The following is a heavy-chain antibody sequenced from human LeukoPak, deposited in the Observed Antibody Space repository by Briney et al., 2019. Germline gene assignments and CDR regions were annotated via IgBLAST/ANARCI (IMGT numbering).Heavy chain of an antibody. CDR3: ASAYGSSWSWFDP. Sequence: SETLSLTCTVSGGSLSSSSYYWGWLRQPPGRGLEGLGNIYYSGSTYYNPSLKSRVTISVDTYKNQFSLKLTSVTAADTAVYYCASAYGSSWSWFDPWGQGTLVTVSS. J-gene: IGHJ5*02. CDR1: GGSLSSSSYY. CDR2: IYYSGST. D-gene: IGHD6-13*01. V-gene: IGHV4-39*01.